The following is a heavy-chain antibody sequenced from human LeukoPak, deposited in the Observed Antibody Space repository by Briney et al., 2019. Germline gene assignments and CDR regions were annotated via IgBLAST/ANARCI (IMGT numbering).Heavy chain of an antibody. CDR2: MYSSGST. CDR3: ARDPGFGEFY. V-gene: IGHV4-61*01. J-gene: IGHJ4*02. CDR1: GGSVTSVRHY. D-gene: IGHD3-10*01. Sequence: PSETLSLTCTVSGGSVTSVRHYLSWIRQPPGKELEWIGYMYSSGSTNYNPSLKSRVTISIDTAKNQFSLKLSSVSAADTAVYYCARDPGFGEFYWGQGTLVTVSS.